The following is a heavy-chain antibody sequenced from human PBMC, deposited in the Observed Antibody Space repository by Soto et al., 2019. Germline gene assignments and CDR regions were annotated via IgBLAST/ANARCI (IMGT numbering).Heavy chain of an antibody. Sequence: PSETLSLTCTVSGGSVSSGSYYWSWIRQPPGKGLEWIGYIYYSGSTNYNPSLKSRVTISVDTSKNQFSLKLSSVTAADTAVYYCARVRPKIGYFDWLLSDDAFDIWGQGTMVTVSS. D-gene: IGHD3-9*01. CDR3: ARVRPKIGYFDWLLSDDAFDI. CDR2: IYYSGST. J-gene: IGHJ3*02. V-gene: IGHV4-61*01. CDR1: GGSVSSGSYY.